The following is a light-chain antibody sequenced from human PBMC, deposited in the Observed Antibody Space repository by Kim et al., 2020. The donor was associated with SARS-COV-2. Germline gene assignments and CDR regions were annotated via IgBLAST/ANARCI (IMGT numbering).Light chain of an antibody. Sequence: VLTQSPDTLSLSPGERATLSCRASQSVSSSFLAWYQHKPGQAPTLLIYDSSTRATGIPDRFTGSGSGTDFTLTISRLEPEDFALYFCQHCGGSSYTFGQGTKLDI. CDR3: QHCGGSSYT. V-gene: IGKV3-20*01. J-gene: IGKJ2*01. CDR2: DSS. CDR1: QSVSSSF.